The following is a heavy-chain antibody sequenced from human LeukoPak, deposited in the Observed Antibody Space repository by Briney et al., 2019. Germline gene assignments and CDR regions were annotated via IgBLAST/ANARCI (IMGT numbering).Heavy chain of an antibody. CDR2: IKQDGSEK. CDR3: ARGFGELLPLDY. CDR1: GFTFSNYW. J-gene: IGHJ4*02. Sequence: GGSLRLSCAASGFTFSNYWMSWVRQAPGKGLEWVANIKQDGSEKYYVDSVKGQFTISRDNAKNSLYLQMNSLRAEDTAVYYCARGFGELLPLDYWGPGTLVTVSS. V-gene: IGHV3-7*01. D-gene: IGHD3-10*01.